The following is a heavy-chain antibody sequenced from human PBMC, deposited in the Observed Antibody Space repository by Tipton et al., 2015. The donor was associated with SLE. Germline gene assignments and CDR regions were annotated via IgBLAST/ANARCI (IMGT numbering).Heavy chain of an antibody. CDR3: ASRQTYYDFWSAYDAFDI. CDR2: IYYSGST. D-gene: IGHD3-3*01. CDR1: GGSISSHY. J-gene: IGHJ3*02. Sequence: TLSLTCTVSGGSISSHYWSWIRQPPGKGLEWIGYIYYSGSTNYNPSLKSRVTISVDTSKNQFSLKLSSVTAADTAVYYCASRQTYYDFWSAYDAFDIWGQGTMVTVSS. V-gene: IGHV4-59*11.